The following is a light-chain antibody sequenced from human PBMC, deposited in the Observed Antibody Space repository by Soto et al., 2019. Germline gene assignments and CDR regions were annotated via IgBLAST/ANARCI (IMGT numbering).Light chain of an antibody. J-gene: IGKJ1*01. CDR2: DAS. V-gene: IGKV1D-13*01. CDR1: QGISSA. Sequence: AIQLTQSPSSLSASVGDRVTITCRASQGISSALAWYQQEPGKAPKLLIYDASSLESGVPSRFSGSGSGTDFTLTISSLQPEDFATYYCQQFNNYSWTFGQGTKVEIK. CDR3: QQFNNYSWT.